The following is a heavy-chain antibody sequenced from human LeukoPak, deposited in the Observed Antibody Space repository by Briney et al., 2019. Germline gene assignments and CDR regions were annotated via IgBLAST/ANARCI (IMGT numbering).Heavy chain of an antibody. CDR2: IYYSGST. CDR3: ARVRGSGSYYGGFIDY. J-gene: IGHJ4*02. V-gene: IGHV4-31*03. D-gene: IGHD3-10*01. Sequence: SQTLSLTCTVSGGSISSGGYYWSWIRQHPGKGLEWIGYIYYSGSTYYNPSLKSRVTISVDTSKNQFPLKLSSVTAADTAVYYCARVRGSGSYYGGFIDYWGQGTLVTVSS. CDR1: GGSISSGGYY.